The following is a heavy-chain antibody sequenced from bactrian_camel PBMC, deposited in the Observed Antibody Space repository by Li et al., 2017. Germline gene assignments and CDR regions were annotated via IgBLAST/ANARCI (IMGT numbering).Heavy chain of an antibody. CDR2: IYRPGGNS. J-gene: IGHJ4*01. V-gene: IGHV3S6*01. D-gene: IGHD5*01. CDR1: GFPIDRSC. Sequence: HVQLVESGGGSVLPGGSLKLASEVSGFPIDRSCVGWFRQATGKEREWIASIYRPGGNSFAADSVKGRFTISRDNAKNTLFLQLNSLKTEDTAMYYCKPDGLGTRGQGTQVTVS. CDR3: KPDGLGT.